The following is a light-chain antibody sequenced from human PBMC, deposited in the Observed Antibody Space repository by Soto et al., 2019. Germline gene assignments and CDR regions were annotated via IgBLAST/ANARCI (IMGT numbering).Light chain of an antibody. V-gene: IGKV1-39*01. CDR3: QQSYGAPIT. CDR1: QHIHTF. CDR2: AAY. Sequence: DIQMTQSPSSLSASVGDRVTITCRASQHIHTFLNWYQQKPGKAPKLLIYAAYILHSGVPSRFSGSGSGTDFTLTISSLQPEDFATYYCQQSYGAPITFGQGTRLEIK. J-gene: IGKJ5*01.